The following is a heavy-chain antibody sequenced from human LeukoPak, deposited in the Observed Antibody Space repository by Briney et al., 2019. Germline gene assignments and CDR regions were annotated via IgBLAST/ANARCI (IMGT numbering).Heavy chain of an antibody. Sequence: ASVKVSCKACGYTITDYYRHWVRQAPGQGLEWMGWINPNSGGTNYAQKFQGRVTMTRDTSISTAYMELSRLRSDDTAVYYCARMWASIAAGWGSRWWFDPWGQGTLVTVSS. CDR1: GYTITDYY. D-gene: IGHD6-6*01. CDR3: ARMWASIAAGWGSRWWFDP. J-gene: IGHJ5*02. V-gene: IGHV1-2*02. CDR2: INPNSGGT.